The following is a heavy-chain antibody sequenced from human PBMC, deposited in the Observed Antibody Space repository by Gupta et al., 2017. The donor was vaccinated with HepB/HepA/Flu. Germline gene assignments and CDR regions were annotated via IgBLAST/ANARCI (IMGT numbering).Heavy chain of an antibody. D-gene: IGHD2-21*01. Sequence: VPLSESVGQLVQPGGSLRLSCVPSGFTFKHHGMSWVRQAPGKGPEWVSAISGTGEMTYQTQSVKGRFTVSRDNSRNTLYLQMRRLTVEDSAVYYCARDPLVAALSYYFDFWGQGTLVTVSS. J-gene: IGHJ4*02. V-gene: IGHV3-23*01. CDR3: ARDPLVAALSYYFDF. CDR1: GFTFKHHG. CDR2: ISGTGEMT.